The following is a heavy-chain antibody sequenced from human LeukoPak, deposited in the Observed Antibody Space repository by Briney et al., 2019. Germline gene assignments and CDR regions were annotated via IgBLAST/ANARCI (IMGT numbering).Heavy chain of an antibody. Sequence: SETLSLTCTVSGGSMTNYYWTWIRQSPGKGLEWIGHTYYRGNTNYNPSLKSRVTISIDTSKNQFSLKLSSVTAADTAVYYCTRGRAYYDSTGYYYWGRGILVTVSS. D-gene: IGHD3-22*01. CDR1: GGSMTNYY. CDR2: TYYRGNT. J-gene: IGHJ4*02. CDR3: TRGRAYYDSTGYYY. V-gene: IGHV4-59*01.